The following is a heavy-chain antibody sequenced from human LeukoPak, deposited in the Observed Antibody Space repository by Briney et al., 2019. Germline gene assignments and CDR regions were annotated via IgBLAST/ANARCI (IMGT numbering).Heavy chain of an antibody. Sequence: GGSLRLSCAASGFTFSSYEMNWVRQAPGKGLEWISYISSAGTTKIYADSVKGRFTISRDNAKNSLYLQMNSLRAEDTAVYYCARLSPMTLDYWGQGTLVTVSS. CDR2: ISSAGTTK. J-gene: IGHJ4*02. D-gene: IGHD3-22*01. CDR1: GFTFSSYE. CDR3: ARLSPMTLDY. V-gene: IGHV3-48*03.